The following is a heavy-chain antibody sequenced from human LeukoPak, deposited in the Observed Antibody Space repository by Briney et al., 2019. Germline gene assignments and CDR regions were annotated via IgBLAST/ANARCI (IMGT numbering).Heavy chain of an antibody. V-gene: IGHV4-59*01. D-gene: IGHD6-19*01. CDR1: GGSIRSYY. CDR2: IYYSGST. Sequence: SETLSLTCTVSGGSIRSYYWSWIRQPPGKGLEWIGYIYYSGSTNYNPSLKSRVTISGDMSKNQFSLKLSSVTAADTAVYYCARARSSGWYGIIDYWGQGTLVTVSS. J-gene: IGHJ4*02. CDR3: ARARSSGWYGIIDY.